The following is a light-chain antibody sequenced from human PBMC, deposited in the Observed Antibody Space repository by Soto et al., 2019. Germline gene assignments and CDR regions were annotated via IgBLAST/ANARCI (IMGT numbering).Light chain of an antibody. J-gene: IGLJ2*01. CDR3: SAWDGSLRGIL. CDR1: NSNIGSNP. CDR2: RND. V-gene: IGLV1-47*01. Sequence: QSVLTQPPSASGAPGQRVTISCSGSNSNIGSNPVYWYQHLPTTAPKLLIYRNDQRRSGVPDRFSGSKSGTSASLAISGLRPEDEADYFCSAWDGSLRGILIGGGTKLTVL.